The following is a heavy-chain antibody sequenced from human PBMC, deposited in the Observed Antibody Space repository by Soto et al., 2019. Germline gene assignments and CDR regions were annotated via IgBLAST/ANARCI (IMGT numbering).Heavy chain of an antibody. CDR2: INHSGST. CDR1: GGSFSPYF. CDR3: ARLASGWQYYYFDF. V-gene: IGHV4-34*01. J-gene: IGHJ2*01. D-gene: IGHD6-19*01. Sequence: QVQLQQWGAGLLKPSETLSLTCAVYGGSFSPYFWSWIRQPPGKGLEWIGEINHSGSTNYNPSLTRRDTLSVHTSKNQVSLKLTSVTAADTAVYYCARLASGWQYYYFDFWGRGTPVTVSS.